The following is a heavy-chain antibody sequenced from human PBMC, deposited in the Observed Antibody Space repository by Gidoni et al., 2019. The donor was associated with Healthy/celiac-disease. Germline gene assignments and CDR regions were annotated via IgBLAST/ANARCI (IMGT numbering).Heavy chain of an antibody. CDR2: INPNSGGT. CDR1: GYTVTGYY. J-gene: IGHJ5*02. D-gene: IGHD1-26*01. Sequence: QVQLVQSGAEVKKPGSSVKVSCKASGYTVTGYYMHWVRQAPGQGLEWMGWINPNSGGTNYAQKFQGRVTMTRDTSISTAYMELSRLSSDDTAVYYCASGRSGGSYYGWFDPWGQGTLVTVSS. V-gene: IGHV1-2*02. CDR3: ASGRSGGSYYGWFDP.